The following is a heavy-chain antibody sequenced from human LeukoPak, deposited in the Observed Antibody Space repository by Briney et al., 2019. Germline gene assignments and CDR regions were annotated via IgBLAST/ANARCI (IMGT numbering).Heavy chain of an antibody. CDR2: IYYSGST. J-gene: IGHJ3*02. Sequence: SETLSLTCTVSGGSISSYYWSWIRQPPGEGLEWIGDIYYSGSTNYNPSLKSRVTISVDTSKNRFCRKLSSVTAADTAVYYCARHVGYYDSSGYPLDAFDIWGQGTMVTVSS. D-gene: IGHD3-22*01. CDR3: ARHVGYYDSSGYPLDAFDI. CDR1: GGSISSYY. V-gene: IGHV4-59*08.